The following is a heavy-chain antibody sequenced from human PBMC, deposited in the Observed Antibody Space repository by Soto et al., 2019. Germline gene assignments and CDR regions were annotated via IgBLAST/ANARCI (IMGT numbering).Heavy chain of an antibody. CDR1: GFTFRSYW. CDR2: IRPDGSEK. Sequence: ESGGGLVQPGGSLRVSCVGSGFTFRSYWMSWVRQAPGKGLEWVANIRPDGSEKYYVDSAKGRFTISRDNAKNSLYLQMSSLRAEDTAVYYCAREEGATVANNGFDSWGQGALVTVSS. CDR3: AREEGATVANNGFDS. J-gene: IGHJ5*01. V-gene: IGHV3-7*03. D-gene: IGHD4-17*01.